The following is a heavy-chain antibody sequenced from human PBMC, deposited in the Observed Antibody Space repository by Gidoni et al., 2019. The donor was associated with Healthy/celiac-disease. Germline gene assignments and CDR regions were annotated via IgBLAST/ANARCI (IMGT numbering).Heavy chain of an antibody. CDR3: ARALERRDWFDP. CDR1: GYTFTSYA. V-gene: IGHV1-3*01. Sequence: EVKKPGASVKVSCKASGYTFTSYAMHWVRQAPGQRLEWMGWINAGNGNTKYSQKFQGRVTITRDTSASTAYMELSSLRSEDTAVYYCARALERRDWFDPWGQGTLVTVSS. J-gene: IGHJ5*02. D-gene: IGHD1-1*01. CDR2: INAGNGNT.